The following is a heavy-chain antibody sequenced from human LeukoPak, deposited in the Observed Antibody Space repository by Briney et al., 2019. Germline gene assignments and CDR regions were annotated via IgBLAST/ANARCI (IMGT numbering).Heavy chain of an antibody. CDR1: GGTFSSYA. CDR2: IIPIFGTA. J-gene: IGHJ5*02. CDR3: ARDSGGYCTSTSCYRTSWFDP. D-gene: IGHD2-2*02. V-gene: IGHV1-69*05. Sequence: SVKVSCKASGGTFSSYAISWVRQAPGQGLEWMGGIIPIFGTANYAQKFQGRVTITTDESTSTAYMELSSLRSEDTAVYYCARDSGGYCTSTSCYRTSWFDPWGQGTLVTVSS.